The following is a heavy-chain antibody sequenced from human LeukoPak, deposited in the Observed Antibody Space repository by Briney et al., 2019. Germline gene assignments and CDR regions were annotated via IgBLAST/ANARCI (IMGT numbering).Heavy chain of an antibody. CDR3: ASSPLVVVPAAMDYYYGMDV. D-gene: IGHD2-2*01. V-gene: IGHV1-69*02. CDR2: IIPILGIA. Sequence: SVKVSCKASGGTFSSYTISWVRQAPGQGLEWMGRIIPILGIANYAQKFQGRVTITADKSTSTAYMELSSLRSEDTAVYYCASSPLVVVPAAMDYYYGMDVWGQGTMVTVSS. J-gene: IGHJ6*02. CDR1: GGTFSSYT.